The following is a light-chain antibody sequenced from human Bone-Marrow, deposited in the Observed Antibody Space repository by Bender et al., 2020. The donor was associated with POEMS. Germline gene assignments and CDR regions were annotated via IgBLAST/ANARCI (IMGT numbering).Light chain of an antibody. J-gene: IGLJ3*02. V-gene: IGLV3-21*01. Sequence: SYVLTQPPSVSVAPGNTARITCGANNIVDKNVQWYQQRPGQAPGLVIYYDSDRPSGIPERFSGSKSGTSASLAISDIQSEDEGDYYCSSWDDSLSGWVFGGGTKLTVL. CDR2: YDS. CDR1: NIVDKN. CDR3: SSWDDSLSGWV.